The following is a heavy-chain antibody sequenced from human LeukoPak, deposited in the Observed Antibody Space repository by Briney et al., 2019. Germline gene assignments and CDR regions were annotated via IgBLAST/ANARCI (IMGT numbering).Heavy chain of an antibody. CDR3: ARVLHYYYYMDV. Sequence: PSETLSLTCSVSGDSVSGYYWSWIRQPAGKGLEWIGRIYTSGSTNYNPSLKSRVTISVDTSKNQFSLKLSSVTAADAAVYYCARVLHYYYYMDVWGKGTTVTISS. CDR2: IYTSGST. CDR1: GDSVSGYY. V-gene: IGHV4-4*07. J-gene: IGHJ6*03.